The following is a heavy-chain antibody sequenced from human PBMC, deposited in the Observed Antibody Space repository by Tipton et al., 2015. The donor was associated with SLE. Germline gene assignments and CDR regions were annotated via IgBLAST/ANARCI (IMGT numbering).Heavy chain of an antibody. V-gene: IGHV4-39*07. D-gene: IGHD4-23*01. CDR1: GGSISSSSYY. CDR2: IYYSGST. J-gene: IGHJ4*02. CDR3: AGPSPDYGGIHFDD. Sequence: TLSLTCTVSGGSISSSSYYWGWIRQPPGKGLEWVGSIYYSGSTYYNPSLKSRVTISVDTSQNQFSLKLSSVTAAETAVDYCAGPSPDYGGIHFDDWGQGTLVTVSS.